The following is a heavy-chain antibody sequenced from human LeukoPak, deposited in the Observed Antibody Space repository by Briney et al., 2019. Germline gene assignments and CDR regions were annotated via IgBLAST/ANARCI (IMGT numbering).Heavy chain of an antibody. D-gene: IGHD3-9*01. CDR2: ISSRGTTI. CDR1: GFTFSGYE. CDR3: ARDRETYYDILTGYYTLGDAFDI. V-gene: IGHV3-48*03. J-gene: IGHJ3*02. Sequence: GGSLRLSCAASGFTFSGYEMNWVRQSPGKGLEWISYISSRGTTIYYADSVRGRFTVSRDNAKNSLYLQMNSLRAEDTAVYYCARDRETYYDILTGYYTLGDAFDIWGQGTMVTVSS.